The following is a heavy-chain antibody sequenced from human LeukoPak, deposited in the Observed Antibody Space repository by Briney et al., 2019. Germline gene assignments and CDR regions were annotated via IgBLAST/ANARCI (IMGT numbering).Heavy chain of an antibody. D-gene: IGHD2-15*01. Sequence: SETLSLTCTVSGGSISKDYWSWIRQPPGKGLEWVGYVSHSGFNKSNGDITVYNPSLKSRVTISVDTSKNQFSLKLTSETAADTAVYYCARGESGGSGWFDPWGQGTLVTVSS. CDR2: VSHSGFN. V-gene: IGHV4-59*11. J-gene: IGHJ5*02. CDR3: ARGESGGSGWFDP. CDR1: GGSISKDY.